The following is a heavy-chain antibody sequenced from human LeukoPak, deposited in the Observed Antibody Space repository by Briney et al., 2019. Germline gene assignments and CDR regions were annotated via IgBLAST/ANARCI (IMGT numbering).Heavy chain of an antibody. CDR2: ISGSGGST. CDR3: AKEGDYDFWSGYHTPLNYFDY. Sequence: HPGGSLRLSCAASGFTFSSYAMSWVRQAPGKGLEWVSAISGSGGSTYYADSVKGRFTISRDNSKNTLYLQMNSLRAEDTAVYYCAKEGDYDFWSGYHTPLNYFDYWGQGTLVTVSS. V-gene: IGHV3-23*01. J-gene: IGHJ4*02. CDR1: GFTFSSYA. D-gene: IGHD3-3*01.